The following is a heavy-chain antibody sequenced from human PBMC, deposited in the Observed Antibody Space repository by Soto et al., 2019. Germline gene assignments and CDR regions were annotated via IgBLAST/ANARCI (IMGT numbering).Heavy chain of an antibody. D-gene: IGHD2-21*02. Sequence: QVQLVQSGAEVKKPGSSVKVSCKDSGGTFSSYTISWVRQARGQGLEWMGRIIPILGIANYAQKFQGRVTITADKSTSTAYMELSSLRSEDTAVYYCARGGGAVVTAMTFDYWGQGTLVTVSS. V-gene: IGHV1-69*02. CDR2: IIPILGIA. CDR3: ARGGGAVVTAMTFDY. J-gene: IGHJ4*02. CDR1: GGTFSSYT.